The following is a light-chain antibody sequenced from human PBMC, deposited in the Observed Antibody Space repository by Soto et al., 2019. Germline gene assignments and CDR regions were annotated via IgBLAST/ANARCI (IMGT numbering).Light chain of an antibody. CDR3: CSYAGSYTWV. V-gene: IGLV2-11*01. J-gene: IGLJ3*02. Sequence: QSALTQPRSVSGSPGQSVTLSCTGTSSDVGSYNYVSWYQQHPGKAPKLMIDDVNKRPSGVPDRFSGSRSGNTASLTISGLQAEDEAAYYCCSYAGSYTWVFGGGTKVTVL. CDR1: SSDVGSYNY. CDR2: DVN.